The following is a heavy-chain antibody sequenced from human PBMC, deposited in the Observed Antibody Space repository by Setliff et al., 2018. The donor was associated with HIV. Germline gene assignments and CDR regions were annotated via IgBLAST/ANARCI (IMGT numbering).Heavy chain of an antibody. CDR3: ASHQDYGDNYYFDY. V-gene: IGHV4-39*01. CDR1: GASITNDSFY. Sequence: LSLTCTVSGASITNDSFYWGWIRQSPGKGLEWIAHIHHSGPTYYNPSLKSRVTMSVDTSKSQFSLRLSSVTATDAALYYCASHQDYGDNYYFDYWGQGALVTVSS. D-gene: IGHD4-17*01. CDR2: IHHSGPT. J-gene: IGHJ4*02.